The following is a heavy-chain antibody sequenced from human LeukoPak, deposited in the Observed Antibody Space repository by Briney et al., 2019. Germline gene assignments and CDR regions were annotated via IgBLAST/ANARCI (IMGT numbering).Heavy chain of an antibody. D-gene: IGHD3-16*01. CDR1: GFNFSSYG. V-gene: IGHV3-30*02. J-gene: IGHJ4*02. CDR2: IRYDETNR. Sequence: HPGGSLRLSCAASGFNFSSYGMHWVRHAPGKGLEWVSFIRYDETNRYYADSVKGRFTISRDNSKSTLYLQMNSLRAEDTAFYYCAKGGTGEVTNFDYWGQGTLVTFSS. CDR3: AKGGTGEVTNFDY.